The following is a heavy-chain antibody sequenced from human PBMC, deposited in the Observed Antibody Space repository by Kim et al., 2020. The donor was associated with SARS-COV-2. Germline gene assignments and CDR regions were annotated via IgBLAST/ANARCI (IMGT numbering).Heavy chain of an antibody. CDR1: GFTLSNYA. CDR3: AKGLAVRDFHPYFDY. V-gene: IGHV3-23*01. D-gene: IGHD6-19*01. J-gene: IGHJ4*02. Sequence: GGSLRLSCAASGFTLSNYAMTWVRQAPGKGLEWVSTIDVRGDGTYYADSVKGRFTISRDNSKNTLYLQMTSLRAEDTAMYFCAKGLAVRDFHPYFDYWGQGTLVTVSS. CDR2: IDVRGDGT.